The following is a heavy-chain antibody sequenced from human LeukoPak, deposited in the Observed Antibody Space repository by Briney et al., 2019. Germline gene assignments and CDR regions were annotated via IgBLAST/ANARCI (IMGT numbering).Heavy chain of an antibody. D-gene: IGHD5-18*01. Sequence: GGSLRLSCAASGFTFSNYEMNWVRQAPGKELEWVSYITSSGNTKYYAESVKGRFTISRDNAKNSLFLQMSSLRDEDTAVYYCAREIKGYSYGFHDYWGQGTLVTVSS. CDR3: AREIKGYSYGFHDY. V-gene: IGHV3-48*03. CDR1: GFTFSNYE. J-gene: IGHJ4*02. CDR2: ITSSGNTK.